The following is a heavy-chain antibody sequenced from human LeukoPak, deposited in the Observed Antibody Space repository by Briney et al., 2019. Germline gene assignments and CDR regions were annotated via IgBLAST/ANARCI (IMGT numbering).Heavy chain of an antibody. CDR1: GASISTYY. CDR2: IHYSGST. J-gene: IGHJ4*02. CDR3: ARGGSSWYADY. D-gene: IGHD6-13*01. V-gene: IGHV4-59*01. Sequence: SETLSLTCSVSGASISTYYWSWIRQPPEKGLEWIGYIHYSGSTSYNPSLKSRVTMSVDTSNDQFSLKVSSVTAADAAVYYCARGGSSWYADYWGQGTLVTVSS.